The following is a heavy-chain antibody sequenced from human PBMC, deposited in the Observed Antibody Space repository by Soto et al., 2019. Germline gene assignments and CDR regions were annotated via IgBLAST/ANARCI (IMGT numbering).Heavy chain of an antibody. J-gene: IGHJ6*02. CDR1: GYSFTSYW. CDR3: ARVSGTPVGSYYYGMDV. CDR2: IYPGDSDT. D-gene: IGHD1-1*01. V-gene: IGHV5-51*01. Sequence: GESLKISCKGSGYSFTSYWIAWVRQMPGKGLEWMGIIYPGDSDTRYSPSFQGQVTISADKSISTAYLQWSSVKASDTAMYYCARVSGTPVGSYYYGMDVWGQGTTVTVS.